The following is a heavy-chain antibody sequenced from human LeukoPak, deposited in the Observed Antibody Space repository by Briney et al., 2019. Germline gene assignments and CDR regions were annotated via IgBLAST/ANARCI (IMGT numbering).Heavy chain of an antibody. CDR3: ARRGGGRVGSGSYWYFDY. J-gene: IGHJ4*02. V-gene: IGHV4-59*08. D-gene: IGHD3-10*01. CDR1: GGSISSYY. CDR2: IYYSGST. Sequence: PSETLSLTCTVSGGSISSYYWSWIRQPPGKGLEWIGYIYYSGSTNYNPSLKSRVTISVDTSKNQFSLKLSSVTAADTAVYYCARRGGGRVGSGSYWYFDYWGQGTRVTVSS.